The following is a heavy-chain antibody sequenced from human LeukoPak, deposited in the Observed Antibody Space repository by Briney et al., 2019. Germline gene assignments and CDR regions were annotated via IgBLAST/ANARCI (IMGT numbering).Heavy chain of an antibody. Sequence: GGSLRLSCAASGFTFSNYAMHWVRQAPGKGLEWVAVISYDGSNQYYAGSLKGRFTISRDKSTNTLYLQMNSLRAEDTAVYYCARVLVAAAGTVDNYYGMDVWGKGTTVTVSS. V-gene: IGHV3-30*04. CDR1: GFTFSNYA. CDR2: ISYDGSNQ. J-gene: IGHJ6*04. D-gene: IGHD6-13*01. CDR3: ARVLVAAAGTVDNYYGMDV.